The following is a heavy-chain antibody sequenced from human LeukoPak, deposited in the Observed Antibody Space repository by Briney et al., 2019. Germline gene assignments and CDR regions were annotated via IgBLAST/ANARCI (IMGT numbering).Heavy chain of an antibody. J-gene: IGHJ1*01. CDR1: GFTFSLYN. Sequence: GGSLRLSYVASGFTFSLYNMNWVRQPPGKGLEWVSSISGSDNYIFYADSVKGRFTISRDNAKNSLFLQMDSLRAEDTAVYYCARDEGLPAEYFQHWGQGTLVTVSS. CDR3: ARDEGLPAEYFQH. CDR2: ISGSDNYI. D-gene: IGHD4-11*01. V-gene: IGHV3-21*01.